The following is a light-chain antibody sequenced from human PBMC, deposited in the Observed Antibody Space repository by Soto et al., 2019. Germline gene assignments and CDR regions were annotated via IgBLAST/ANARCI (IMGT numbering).Light chain of an antibody. CDR1: SSDVGSYNL. CDR3: CSYAGSSTYV. V-gene: IGLV2-23*01. Sequence: QSALTQPASVSWSPGQSITISCTGTSSDVGSYNLVSWYQQHPGKAPKLMIYEGSKRPPGVSNRFSGSKSGNTASLTISGLQAEDEADYYCCSYAGSSTYVFGTGTKVTVL. J-gene: IGLJ1*01. CDR2: EGS.